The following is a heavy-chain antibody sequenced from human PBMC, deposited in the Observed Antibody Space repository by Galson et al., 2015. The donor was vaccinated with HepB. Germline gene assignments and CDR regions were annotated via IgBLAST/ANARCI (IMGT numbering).Heavy chain of an antibody. CDR3: ARGRPLGQWPQPRDFDY. CDR2: INHDGAT. CDR1: GGSFNFYY. J-gene: IGHJ4*02. Sequence: LSLTCAVSGGSFNFYYWSWIRQPPGKGLEWIGEINHDGATDYNPSLKSRVTISGDTSKNRFSLILTSVSAADTAVYYCARGRPLGQWPQPRDFDYWGQGNLVTVSS. V-gene: IGHV4-34*01. D-gene: IGHD6-19*01.